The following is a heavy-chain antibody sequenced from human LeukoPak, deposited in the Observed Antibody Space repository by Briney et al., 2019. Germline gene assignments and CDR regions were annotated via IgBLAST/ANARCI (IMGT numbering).Heavy chain of an antibody. CDR1: GGSISSHY. CDR2: IQNSVTSY. CDR3: VRSPQLDP. J-gene: IGHJ5*02. V-gene: IGHV4-59*11. Sequence: PSETLSLTCSVSGGSISSHYWSWVRQPPGKGLEWIGYIQNSVTSYTDNPSLQSRVTISVDTSKNQFSLRVTSVTAADTAVYYCVRSPQLDPWGQGTLVTVPS.